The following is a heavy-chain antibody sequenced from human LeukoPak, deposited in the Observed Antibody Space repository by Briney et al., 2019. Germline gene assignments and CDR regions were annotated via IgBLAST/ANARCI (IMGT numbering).Heavy chain of an antibody. CDR3: ARSGDSSGYYYYYYYTDV. V-gene: IGHV1-46*01. Sequence: GASVKVSCKASGYTFTSYYMHWVRQAPGQGLEWMGIINPSGGSTSYAQKFQGRVTMTRDMSTSTVYMELSSLRSEDTAVYYCARSGDSSGYYYYYYYTDVWGKGTTVTVSS. D-gene: IGHD3-22*01. J-gene: IGHJ6*03. CDR2: INPSGGST. CDR1: GYTFTSYY.